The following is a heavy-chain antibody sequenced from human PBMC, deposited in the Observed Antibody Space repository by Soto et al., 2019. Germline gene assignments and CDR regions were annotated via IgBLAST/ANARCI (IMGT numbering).Heavy chain of an antibody. V-gene: IGHV3-11*01. CDR1: GFTFSDYY. D-gene: IGHD3-3*01. J-gene: IGHJ4*02. CDR3: ARDRHDYDFWSAVFDY. Sequence: QVQLVESGGGLVKPGGSLRLSCAASGFTFSDYYMSWFRQAPGKGLEWVSYISSSGSTVYYADSVKGRFTISRENAKNSLYLQMNSLRAEDTAVDYCARDRHDYDFWSAVFDYWGQGTLVTVSS. CDR2: ISSSGSTV.